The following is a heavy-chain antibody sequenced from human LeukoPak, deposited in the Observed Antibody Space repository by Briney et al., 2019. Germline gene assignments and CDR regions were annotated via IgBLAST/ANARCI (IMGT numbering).Heavy chain of an antibody. CDR1: GGSFSGYY. J-gene: IGHJ4*02. CDR2: INHSGST. CDR3: VRRAGAYSHPYDY. D-gene: IGHD4/OR15-4a*01. V-gene: IGHV4-34*01. Sequence: SETLSLTCAVYGGSFSGYYWSWIRQPPGKGLEWIGEINHSGSTNYNPSLKSRVTISVDTSKNQFSLKLSSVTAADTAVYYCVRRAGAYSHPYDYWGQGTLVTVSS.